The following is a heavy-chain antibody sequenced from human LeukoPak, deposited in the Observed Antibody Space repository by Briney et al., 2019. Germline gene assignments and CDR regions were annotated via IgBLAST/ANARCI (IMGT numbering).Heavy chain of an antibody. CDR2: IISIFGTA. V-gene: IGHV1-69*13. J-gene: IGHJ4*02. CDR3: ARGDFWSGYSGYSYGSFDY. CDR1: GGTFSSYA. D-gene: IGHD3-3*01. Sequence: GASVKVSCRASGGTFSSYAISWVRQAPGQGLEWMGGIISIFGTANYAQKFQGRVTITADESTSTAYMELSSLRSEDTAVYYCARGDFWSGYSGYSYGSFDYWGQGTLVTVSS.